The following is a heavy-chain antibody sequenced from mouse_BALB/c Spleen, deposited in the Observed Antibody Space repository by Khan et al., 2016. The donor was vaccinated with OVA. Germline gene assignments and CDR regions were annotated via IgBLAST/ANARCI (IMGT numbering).Heavy chain of an antibody. J-gene: IGHJ4*01. V-gene: IGHV3-2*02. Sequence: VQLQESGPGLVKPSQSLSLTCTVTGYSITSNYAWNWIRQFPGNKLEWMGYISYSGTTSYNPSLKSRISITRDTSKNQFFLQLNSVTTEDTATYYCARGKYYGYAMDYWGQGTSVTVSS. CDR2: ISYSGTT. D-gene: IGHD1-1*01. CDR1: GYSITSNYA. CDR3: ARGKYYGYAMDY.